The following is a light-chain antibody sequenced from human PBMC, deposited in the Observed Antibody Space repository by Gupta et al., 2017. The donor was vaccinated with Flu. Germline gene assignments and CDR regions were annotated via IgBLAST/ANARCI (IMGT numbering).Light chain of an antibody. CDR3: QQEGSSPRT. CDR2: GAS. J-gene: IGKJ1*01. V-gene: IGKV3-20*01. CDR1: QSVSSSY. Sequence: EIVLTQSPGTLSLSPGERATLSCRASQSVSSSYLAWYQQKPGQAPRLLIYGASSRATGIPDTFSGSGSGTELTLTISILDPEDFAVYYCQQEGSSPRTFGEGTKVEIK.